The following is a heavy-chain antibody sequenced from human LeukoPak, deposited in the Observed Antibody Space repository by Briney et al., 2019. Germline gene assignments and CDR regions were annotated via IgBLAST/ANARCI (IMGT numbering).Heavy chain of an antibody. V-gene: IGHV3-33*01. CDR2: IWYDGSNK. D-gene: IGHD3-22*01. CDR1: GFTFSSYG. Sequence: GGSLRLSCAASGFTFSSYGMHWVRQAPGKGLEWVAVIWYDGSNKYYADSVKGRFTISRDNSKNTLYLQMNSLRAEDTAVYYCARDSDSSGVFDYWGQGTLVTVSS. CDR3: ARDSDSSGVFDY. J-gene: IGHJ4*02.